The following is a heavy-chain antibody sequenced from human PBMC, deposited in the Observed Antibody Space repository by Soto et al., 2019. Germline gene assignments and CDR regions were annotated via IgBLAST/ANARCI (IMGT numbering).Heavy chain of an antibody. D-gene: IGHD6-13*01. Sequence: HPGGSLRLSCAASGFTFSSYDMHWVRQATGKGLEWVSAIGTAGDTYYPGSVKGRFTISRENAKNSLYLQMNSLRAEDTAVYYCARAQGAAAGYYYYGMDVWGQGTTVTVSS. V-gene: IGHV3-13*01. CDR2: IGTAGDT. J-gene: IGHJ6*02. CDR1: GFTFSSYD. CDR3: ARAQGAAAGYYYYGMDV.